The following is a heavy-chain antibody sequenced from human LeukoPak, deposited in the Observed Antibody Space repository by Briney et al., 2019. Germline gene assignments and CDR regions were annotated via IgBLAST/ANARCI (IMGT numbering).Heavy chain of an antibody. Sequence: PGGSLRLSCAASGFTFSSYSMNWVRQAPGKGLEWVSHISMSSDTIYYADSVKGRFTVSRDKAKNSLYLQMNSLRVEDTAVYYCARGGYCSGGTCYTGDYWGQGTLVTVSS. J-gene: IGHJ4*02. V-gene: IGHV3-48*01. CDR1: GFTFSSYS. D-gene: IGHD2-15*01. CDR3: ARGGYCSGGTCYTGDY. CDR2: ISMSSDTI.